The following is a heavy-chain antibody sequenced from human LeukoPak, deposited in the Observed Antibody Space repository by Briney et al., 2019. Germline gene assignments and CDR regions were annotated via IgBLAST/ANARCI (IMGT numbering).Heavy chain of an antibody. CDR3: AKDRRGTTVTTFGY. Sequence: GGSLRLSCAVSGFSVSGYWMTWVRQAPGKGLEWVANIKQDGSEKNYVDSVKGRFTISRDNAENSLFLQMNSLRVEDTAVYYCAKDRRGTTVTTFGYWGQGTLVTVSS. J-gene: IGHJ4*02. CDR1: GFSVSGYW. D-gene: IGHD4-17*01. V-gene: IGHV3-7*01. CDR2: IKQDGSEK.